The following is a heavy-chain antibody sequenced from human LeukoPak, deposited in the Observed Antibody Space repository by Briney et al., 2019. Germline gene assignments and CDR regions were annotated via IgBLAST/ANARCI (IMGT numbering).Heavy chain of an antibody. J-gene: IGHJ6*03. CDR2: IYYSGST. Sequence: KASETLSLTCTVSGGSISSYYWSWIRQPPGKGLEWIGYIYYSGSTNYNPSLKSRVTISVDTSKNQFSLKLSSVTAADTAVYYCARVARAPTGSLARYYYYYYMDVWGKGTTVTVSS. V-gene: IGHV4-59*01. CDR3: ARVARAPTGSLARYYYYYYMDV. CDR1: GGSISSYY.